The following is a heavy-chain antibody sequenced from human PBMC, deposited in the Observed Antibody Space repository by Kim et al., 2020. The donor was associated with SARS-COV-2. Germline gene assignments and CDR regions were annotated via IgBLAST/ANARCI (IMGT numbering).Heavy chain of an antibody. Sequence: SETLSLTCTVSGGSINSYYWSWIRQSPGKGLEWIGYIYYSGSTNYNPSLKSRVTISVDTSKNQFSLKVSSVTAADTAVYYCAREMRYNWFDPWGQGTLSPSPQ. CDR3: AREMRYNWFDP. V-gene: IGHV4-59*13. J-gene: IGHJ5*02. CDR2: IYYSGST. D-gene: IGHD1-20*01. CDR1: GGSINSYY.